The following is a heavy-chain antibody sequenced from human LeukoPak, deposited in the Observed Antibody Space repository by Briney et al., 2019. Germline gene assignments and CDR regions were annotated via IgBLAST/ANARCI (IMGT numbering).Heavy chain of an antibody. D-gene: IGHD3-10*01. Sequence: SETLSLTCAVYGGSFSGYYWSWIRQPPGKGLEWIGEINHSGSTNYNPSLKSRVTTSVDTSKNQFSLKLSSVTAADTAVYYCARGRLLWFGELAYWGQGTLVTVSS. CDR1: GGSFSGYY. CDR3: ARGRLLWFGELAY. CDR2: INHSGST. V-gene: IGHV4-34*01. J-gene: IGHJ4*02.